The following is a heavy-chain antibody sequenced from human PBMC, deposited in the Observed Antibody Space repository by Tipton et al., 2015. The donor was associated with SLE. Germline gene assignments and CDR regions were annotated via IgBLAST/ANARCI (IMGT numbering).Heavy chain of an antibody. J-gene: IGHJ4*02. CDR2: IRSKAYGGTT. D-gene: IGHD3-10*01. CDR3: TMGHPDGSGSYYPLYYFDY. Sequence: RSLRLSCTASGFTFGDYAMSWVRQAPGKGLEWVGFIRSKAYGGTTEYAASVKGRFTISRDDSKSIAYLQMNSLKTEDTAVYYCTMGHPDGSGSYYPLYYFDYWGQGTLVTVSS. CDR1: GFTFGDYA. V-gene: IGHV3-49*04.